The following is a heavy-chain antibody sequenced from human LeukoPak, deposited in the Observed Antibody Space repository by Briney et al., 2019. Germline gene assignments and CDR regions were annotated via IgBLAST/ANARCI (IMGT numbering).Heavy chain of an antibody. V-gene: IGHV1-2*02. Sequence: ASVKVSCKASGYTFTAFYIHWVRQAPGQGLEWMGWINPNSGGTNYAQKFQGRVTLTRDTSIRTVYMELTGLTSDDTAVYYCARGYCDTNDCPPGAYWGQGALVTVSS. CDR1: GYTFTAFY. D-gene: IGHD3-9*01. CDR3: ARGYCDTNDCPPGAY. J-gene: IGHJ4*02. CDR2: INPNSGGT.